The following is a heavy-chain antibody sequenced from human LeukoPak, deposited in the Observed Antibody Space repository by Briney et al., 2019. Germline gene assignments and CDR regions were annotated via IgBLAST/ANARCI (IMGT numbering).Heavy chain of an antibody. J-gene: IGHJ4*02. CDR3: ARGGPRRDGYNADY. Sequence: SGGSLRLSCAASGFTFSSYGMHWVRQAPGKGLEWVAVISYDGSNKYYADSVKGRFTISRDNSKNTLYLQMNSLRAEDTAVYYCARGGPRRDGYNADYWGQGTLVTVSS. CDR1: GFTFSSYG. D-gene: IGHD5-24*01. V-gene: IGHV3-30*03. CDR2: ISYDGSNK.